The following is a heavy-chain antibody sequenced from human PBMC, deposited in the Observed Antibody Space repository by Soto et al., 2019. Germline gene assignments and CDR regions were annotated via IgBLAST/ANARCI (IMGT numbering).Heavy chain of an antibody. Sequence: PGGSLRLSCSASGFTFSSYAMHWVRQAPGKGLEYVSSISTNGGSTHYADSVKGRFTISRDNSKNTQYLQMSSLRADDTAVYYCVKGEYYYDGSAYYPFDYWGQGRMVTVSS. CDR1: GFTFSSYA. D-gene: IGHD3-22*01. J-gene: IGHJ4*02. V-gene: IGHV3-64D*06. CDR2: ISTNGGST. CDR3: VKGEYYYDGSAYYPFDY.